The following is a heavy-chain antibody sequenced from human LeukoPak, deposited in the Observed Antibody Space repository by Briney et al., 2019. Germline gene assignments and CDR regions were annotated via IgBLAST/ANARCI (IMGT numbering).Heavy chain of an antibody. J-gene: IGHJ4*02. CDR2: IYSDGST. Sequence: GSLILSCAASGITVSTNYMSWVRQAPGKGLEWVSVIYSDGSTSYADSVKGRFTLSRDNSKNTVYLQVSSLRVEDTAVYYCFNYAYWGQGTLVTVSS. CDR1: GITVSTNY. CDR3: FNYAY. V-gene: IGHV3-66*01. D-gene: IGHD3-16*01.